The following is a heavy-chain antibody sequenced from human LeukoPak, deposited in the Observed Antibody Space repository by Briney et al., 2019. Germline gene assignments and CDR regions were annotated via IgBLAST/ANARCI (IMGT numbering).Heavy chain of an antibody. CDR1: GFTFSNYW. Sequence: GGSLRLSCAASGFTFSNYWMSWVRQAPGKGLEWVANIKKDGSEKYYLDSVKGRFTISRDNAKNSLYLQMNSLRAEDTAVYYCARDLGSGGYWGQGTLVTVSS. D-gene: IGHD6-25*01. CDR2: IKKDGSEK. J-gene: IGHJ4*02. V-gene: IGHV3-7*01. CDR3: ARDLGSGGY.